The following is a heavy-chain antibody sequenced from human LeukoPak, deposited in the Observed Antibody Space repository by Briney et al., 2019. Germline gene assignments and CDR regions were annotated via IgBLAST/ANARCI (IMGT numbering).Heavy chain of an antibody. D-gene: IGHD3-10*01. J-gene: IGHJ4*02. CDR2: ISNVETNT. Sequence: GGSLRLSCAASGFTFSNYAMHWVRQAPGKGLEWVAVISNVETNTYYADSVKGRFTISRDNSKNTLYLQLNSLRAEDTSVYYCARDSTYYYASGSSGPHYFDSWGQGTLVTVSS. V-gene: IGHV3-30*01. CDR3: ARDSTYYYASGSSGPHYFDS. CDR1: GFTFSNYA.